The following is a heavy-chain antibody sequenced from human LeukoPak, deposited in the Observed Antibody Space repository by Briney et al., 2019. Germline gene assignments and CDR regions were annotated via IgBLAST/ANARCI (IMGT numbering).Heavy chain of an antibody. CDR2: IYYSGST. CDR3: ARDSCSRTSCRRKFDN. D-gene: IGHD2-2*01. Sequence: SQTLSLTCTVSGGSISSGGYYWSWIRQHPGKGLEWIGYIYYSGSTYYNPSLKSRVTISVDTSKNQFSLKLSSVTAADTAVYYCARDSCSRTSCRRKFDNWGQGTLVTVSS. CDR1: GGSISSGGYY. V-gene: IGHV4-31*03. J-gene: IGHJ4*02.